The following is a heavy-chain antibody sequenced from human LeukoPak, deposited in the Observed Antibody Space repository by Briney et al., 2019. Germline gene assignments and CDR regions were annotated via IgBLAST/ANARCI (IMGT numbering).Heavy chain of an antibody. Sequence: GASVKVSCKASGGTFSNSAISWVRQAPGQGLEWMGGVIPIFGTANYAQKFQGRVTITADKSTSTAYMELSSLRSEDTAVYYCARSTRITIFMDVWGKGTTVTVSS. CDR3: ARSTRITIFMDV. J-gene: IGHJ6*03. CDR1: GGTFSNSA. D-gene: IGHD3-9*01. CDR2: VIPIFGTA. V-gene: IGHV1-69*06.